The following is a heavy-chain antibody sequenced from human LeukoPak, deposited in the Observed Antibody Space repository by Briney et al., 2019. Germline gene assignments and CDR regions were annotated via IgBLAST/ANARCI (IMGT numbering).Heavy chain of an antibody. CDR1: GFTFSSYA. CDR3: AKDLSSSHVSEYFDY. J-gene: IGHJ4*02. CDR2: ISVSGGHT. V-gene: IGHV3-23*01. D-gene: IGHD6-6*01. Sequence: GGSLRLSCVASGFTFSSYAVSWVRQAPGTGLEWVSSISVSGGHTYYVDSVKGRFTISRDNSKNTLYLQMNSLRAEDTAVYYCAKDLSSSHVSEYFDYWGQGTLVTVSS.